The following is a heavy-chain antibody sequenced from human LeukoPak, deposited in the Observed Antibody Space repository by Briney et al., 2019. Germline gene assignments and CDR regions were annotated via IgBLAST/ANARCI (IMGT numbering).Heavy chain of an antibody. CDR3: ARGSPVGWFDY. V-gene: IGHV4-59*01. CDR2: IYYSGTT. CDR1: GPSISSSY. D-gene: IGHD6-13*01. Sequence: PSASLSPTRTVAGPSISSSYWGWVRPHGRKGLEWLVSIYYSGTTNSTPSLKSPATLSVDTSKIHFSLKSVSVAAADASLYDCARGSPVGWFDYWGQGTLVTVSS. J-gene: IGHJ5*01.